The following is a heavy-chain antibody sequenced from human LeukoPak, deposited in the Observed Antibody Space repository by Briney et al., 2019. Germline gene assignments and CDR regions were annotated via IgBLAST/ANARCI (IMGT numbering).Heavy chain of an antibody. D-gene: IGHD5-18*01. J-gene: IGHJ6*02. Sequence: PGGCLRLSCAASGFTLTTYWMECVRQARGKGLVWVSHIHSDGSITSYADSVKGRYTIARDNAKNTLYLQMKSLRAEDTAVYYCARDAVDTANAVWGQGTKVTASS. CDR1: GFTLTTYW. V-gene: IGHV3-74*01. CDR3: ARDAVDTANAV. CDR2: IHSDGSIT.